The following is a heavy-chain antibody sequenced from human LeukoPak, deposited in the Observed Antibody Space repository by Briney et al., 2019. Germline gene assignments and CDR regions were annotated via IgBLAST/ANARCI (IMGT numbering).Heavy chain of an antibody. V-gene: IGHV3-30*02. D-gene: IGHD3-10*01. Sequence: PGWSLRLSCAAPGFSFSGYGMHWVRQAPGKGLEWVAYIQHDGSNQQYADSVKGRFSISRDTSKNMLYLQMNSLRAEDTAVYNCAKGDFYGSGRDYYYYMDVWGKGTTVTISS. CDR1: GFSFSGYG. CDR3: AKGDFYGSGRDYYYYMDV. J-gene: IGHJ6*03. CDR2: IQHDGSNQ.